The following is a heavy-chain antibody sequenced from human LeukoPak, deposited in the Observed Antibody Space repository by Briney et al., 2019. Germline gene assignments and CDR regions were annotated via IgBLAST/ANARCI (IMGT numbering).Heavy chain of an antibody. CDR2: IYYSGST. D-gene: IGHD3-22*01. Sequence: SETLSLTCTVTGGSISSYYWSWIRQPPGKGLEWIGYIYYSGSTNYNPSLKSRVTISVDTSKNQLSLKLSSVTAADTAVYYCARDYDSSGYYYGSAFDIWGQGTMVTVSS. CDR1: GGSISSYY. V-gene: IGHV4-59*01. J-gene: IGHJ3*02. CDR3: ARDYDSSGYYYGSAFDI.